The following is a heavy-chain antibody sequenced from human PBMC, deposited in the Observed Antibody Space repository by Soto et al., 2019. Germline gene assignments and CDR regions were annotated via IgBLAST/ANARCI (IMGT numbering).Heavy chain of an antibody. D-gene: IGHD3-10*01. CDR3: ARDLKFGQADY. Sequence: SETLSLTCTVSGYSISSGYYWGWIRQPPGKGLEWIGSIYHSGTTYYNPSLKSRVTISVDTSKNQFSLKLISVTAADTAVYYCARDLKFGQADYWGQGSQVTVSS. CDR2: IYHSGTT. CDR1: GYSISSGYY. V-gene: IGHV4-38-2*02. J-gene: IGHJ4*02.